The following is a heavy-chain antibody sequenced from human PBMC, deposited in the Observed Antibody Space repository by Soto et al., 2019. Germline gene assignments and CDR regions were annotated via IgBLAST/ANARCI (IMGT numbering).Heavy chain of an antibody. J-gene: IGHJ5*02. V-gene: IGHV4-59*01. Sequence: SETLSLTCTVSGGSISSYYWSWIRQPPGKGLEWIGYIYYSGSTNYNPSLKSRVTISVDTSKNQFSLKLSSVTAADTAVYYCARASNPGIAAAGWFDPWGQGTLVIVSS. CDR3: ARASNPGIAAAGWFDP. CDR1: GGSISSYY. CDR2: IYYSGST. D-gene: IGHD6-13*01.